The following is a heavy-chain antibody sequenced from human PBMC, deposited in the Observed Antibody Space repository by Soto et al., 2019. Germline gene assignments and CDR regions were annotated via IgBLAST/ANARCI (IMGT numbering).Heavy chain of an antibody. CDR3: ARDVLLWFGESEVHYYGMDV. Sequence: ASVKVSCKASGYTFTSYDINWVRQATGQGLEWMGWMNPNTGNTVYAQKFQGRVTMTRNTSISTAYMELSSLRSEDTAVYYCARDVLLWFGESEVHYYGMDVWGQGTTVTV. CDR1: GYTFTSYD. CDR2: MNPNTGNT. V-gene: IGHV1-8*01. D-gene: IGHD3-10*01. J-gene: IGHJ6*02.